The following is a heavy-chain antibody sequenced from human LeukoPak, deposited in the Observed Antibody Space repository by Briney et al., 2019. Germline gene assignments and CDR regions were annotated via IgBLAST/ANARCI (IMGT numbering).Heavy chain of an antibody. D-gene: IGHD1-26*01. CDR1: GGSFSGYY. V-gene: IGHV4-34*01. CDR3: ARQLGGSVEG. J-gene: IGHJ4*02. Sequence: PSETLSLTCAVYGGSFSGYYWSWIRQPPGKGLEWIGEINHSGSTNYNPSLKSRVTISVDTSKNQFSLKLSSVTAADTAVYYCARQLGGSVEGWGQGTLVTVSS. CDR2: INHSGST.